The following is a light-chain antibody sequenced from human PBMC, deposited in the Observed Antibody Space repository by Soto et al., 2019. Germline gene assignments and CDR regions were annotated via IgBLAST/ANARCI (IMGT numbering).Light chain of an antibody. CDR2: EVT. V-gene: IGLV2-8*01. CDR3: SSYTGGNPSYV. Sequence: QFVRTQPPSASGSPGQSVTISCTGTSSDVGGYDYVSWYQQHPGKAPKLMIYEVTIRPSGVSDRFSGSKSGNTASLTVSGLEAEDEADYYCSSYTGGNPSYVFGTGTMVTVL. J-gene: IGLJ1*01. CDR1: SSDVGGYDY.